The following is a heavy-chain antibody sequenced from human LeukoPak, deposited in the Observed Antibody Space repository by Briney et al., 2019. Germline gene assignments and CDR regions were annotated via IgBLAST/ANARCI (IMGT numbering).Heavy chain of an antibody. V-gene: IGHV1-69*01. Sequence: ASVRVSCKASGGTFSSYAFSWVRQAPGQGLEWMGGIIPIFGTANYAQKFQGRVTITADESTSTAYMELSSLRSEDTAVYYCASGYSGNYYVVYWGQGTLVTVSS. CDR1: GGTFSSYA. CDR2: IIPIFGTA. D-gene: IGHD5-12*01. CDR3: ASGYSGNYYVVY. J-gene: IGHJ4*02.